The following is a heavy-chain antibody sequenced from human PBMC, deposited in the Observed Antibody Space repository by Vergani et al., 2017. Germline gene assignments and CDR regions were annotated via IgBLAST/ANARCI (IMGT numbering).Heavy chain of an antibody. Sequence: EVQLLESGGGLVQPGGSLRLSCAASGFTFSSYAMSWVRQAPGKGLEWVSAISGSGGSTYYADSVKGRFTISRDNSKNTLYLQMNSLRAEDTAVYYCAKDPTLYSRSPSVFDYWGQGTLVTVSS. CDR1: GFTFSSYA. V-gene: IGHV3-23*01. J-gene: IGHJ4*02. CDR2: ISGSGGST. CDR3: AKDPTLYSRSPSVFDY. D-gene: IGHD1-26*01.